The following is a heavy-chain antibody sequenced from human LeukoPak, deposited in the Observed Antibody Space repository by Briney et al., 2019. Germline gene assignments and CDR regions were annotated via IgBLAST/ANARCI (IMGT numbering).Heavy chain of an antibody. CDR2: IYYSGGT. J-gene: IGHJ4*02. CDR1: GGSISSGDYY. Sequence: SETLSLTCTVSGGSISSGDYYWSWIRQPPGKGLEWIGYIYYSGGTHHNPSLKSRVTISVDTSKNQFSLKLSSVTAEDTAVYYCAKSPLRGPFDYWGQGTLVTVSS. CDR3: AKSPLRGPFDY. V-gene: IGHV4-30-4*08.